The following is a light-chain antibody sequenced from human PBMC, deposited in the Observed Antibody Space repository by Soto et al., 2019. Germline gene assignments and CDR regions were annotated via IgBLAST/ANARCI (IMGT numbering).Light chain of an antibody. CDR2: DTS. J-gene: IGKJ5*01. V-gene: IGKV3-11*01. CDR3: QQRTNWRIT. Sequence: EIVLTQSPATLSLSPGERATLSCRASQSVSSSLAWYQQKPGQAPRLLIYDTSNRATDIPPRFSGSGSGTDFTLTISSLEPEDFVVYYCQQRTNWRITFGQGPRLDMK. CDR1: QSVSSS.